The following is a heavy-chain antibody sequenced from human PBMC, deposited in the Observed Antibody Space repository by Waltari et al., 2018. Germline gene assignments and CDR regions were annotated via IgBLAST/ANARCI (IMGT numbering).Heavy chain of an antibody. CDR2: IYSGDNT. CDR1: GFTVSSNY. D-gene: IGHD3-10*01. CDR3: AKHLTLVRGIGPYFDY. V-gene: IGHV3-66*04. J-gene: IGHJ4*02. Sequence: EVQLVESGGGLVQPGGSLRLSCAASGFTVSSNYMSWVRQAPGKGLEWVSVIYSGDNTFYVDSVKGRFTISRDNSKNTLYLQMNSLRAEDTAVYYCAKHLTLVRGIGPYFDYWGQGTLVTVSS.